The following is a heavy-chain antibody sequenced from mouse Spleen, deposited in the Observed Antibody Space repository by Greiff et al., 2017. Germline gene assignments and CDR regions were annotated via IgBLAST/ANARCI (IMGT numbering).Heavy chain of an antibody. V-gene: IGHV5-17*02. J-gene: IGHJ2*01. Sequence: EVNVVESGGGLVQPGGSRKLSCAASGFTFSSFGMHWVRQAPEKGLEWVAYISSGSSTIYYADTVKGRFTISRDNPKNTLFLQMTSLRSEDTAMYYCARSSFDYWGQGTTLTVSS. D-gene: IGHD1-1*01. CDR2: ISSGSSTI. CDR3: ARSSFDY. CDR1: GFTFSSFG.